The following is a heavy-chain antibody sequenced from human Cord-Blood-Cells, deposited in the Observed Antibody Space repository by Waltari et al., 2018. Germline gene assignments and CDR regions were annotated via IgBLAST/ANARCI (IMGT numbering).Heavy chain of an antibody. J-gene: IGHJ3*02. V-gene: IGHV1-69*09. D-gene: IGHD1-1*01. CDR2: IIPILGIA. Sequence: QVQLVQSGAEVKKPGSSVKVSCKASGGTFSSYAISWVRQAPGQGLEWIGRIIPILGIANYAQKFQGRVTITADKSTNTAYMELSSLRSEDTAVYYCARGGNWQDAFDIWGQGTMVTVSS. CDR1: GGTFSSYA. CDR3: ARGGNWQDAFDI.